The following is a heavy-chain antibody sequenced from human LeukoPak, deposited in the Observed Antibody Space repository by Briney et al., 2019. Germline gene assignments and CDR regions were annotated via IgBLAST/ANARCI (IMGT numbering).Heavy chain of an antibody. V-gene: IGHV4-39*01. Sequence: SETLSLTCTVSGGSISSSSHYWGWIRQPPGKGLEWIGSISYSGSTYYNPSLKSRVTISVDTSMNQFALKLSSVTAADTAMYYCARHASVDSSSRGVRYWGQGTLVTVSS. J-gene: IGHJ4*02. D-gene: IGHD6-6*01. CDR2: ISYSGST. CDR3: ARHASVDSSSRGVRY. CDR1: GGSISSSSHY.